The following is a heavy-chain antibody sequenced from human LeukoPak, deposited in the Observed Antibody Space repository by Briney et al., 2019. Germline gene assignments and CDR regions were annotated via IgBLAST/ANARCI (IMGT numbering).Heavy chain of an antibody. CDR2: IDPSDSYT. CDR1: GYSFTRYW. CDR3: ARTYSSGWAFFDN. J-gene: IGHJ4*02. Sequence: GESLKISCKASGYSFTRYWISWVRQMPGKGLEWMGRIDPSDSYTNYSPSFQGHVTISADKSISTAYLQWRSLKASDTAIYYCARTYSSGWAFFDNWGQGNMVTVSS. D-gene: IGHD6-19*01. V-gene: IGHV5-10-1*01.